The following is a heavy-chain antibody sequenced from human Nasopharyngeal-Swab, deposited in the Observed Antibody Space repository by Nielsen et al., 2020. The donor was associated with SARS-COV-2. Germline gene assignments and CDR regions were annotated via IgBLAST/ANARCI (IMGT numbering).Heavy chain of an antibody. CDR3: AKDRLPDGAWDIDY. CDR1: GLTFSGYA. Sequence: GESLKISCTASGLTFSGYAMNWVRQAPGEGLQWVAGILGGGSDKFYAESVMGRFTISRDNSKNTLYLQMNSLRAEDTATYYCAKDRLPDGAWDIDYWGQGTLVTVSP. V-gene: IGHV3-23*01. J-gene: IGHJ4*02. D-gene: IGHD2-21*02. CDR2: ILGGGSDK.